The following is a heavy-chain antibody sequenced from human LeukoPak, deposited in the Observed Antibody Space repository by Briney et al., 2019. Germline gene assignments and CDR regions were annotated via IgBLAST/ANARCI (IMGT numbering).Heavy chain of an antibody. CDR3: ARASYYYDSSGYYLSYYYYYMDV. Sequence: SVKVSCKASGYSFTNHDMHWVRQAPGQGLEWMGGIIPIFGTANYAQKFQGRVTITADESTSTAYMELSSLRSEDTAVYYCARASYYYDSSGYYLSYYYYYMDVWGKGTTVTISS. D-gene: IGHD3-22*01. CDR1: GYSFTNHD. CDR2: IIPIFGTA. V-gene: IGHV1-69*13. J-gene: IGHJ6*03.